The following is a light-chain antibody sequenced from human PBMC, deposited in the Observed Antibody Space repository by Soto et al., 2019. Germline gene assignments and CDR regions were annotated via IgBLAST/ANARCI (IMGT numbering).Light chain of an antibody. J-gene: IGKJ2*01. CDR3: QQSYNHPT. CDR2: AAS. CDR1: QNIRSY. V-gene: IGKV1-39*01. Sequence: DIQMTQSPSSLSASVRDRVTITCRASQNIRSYLNWYQLRPGKAPNLLIYAASRLQRGVPSRLSGSGSGTDFTLTISSLQPEDFATYYCQQSYNHPTFGQGTKVEIK.